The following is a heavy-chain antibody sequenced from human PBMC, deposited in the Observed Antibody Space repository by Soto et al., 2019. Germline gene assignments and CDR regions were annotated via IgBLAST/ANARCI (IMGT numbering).Heavy chain of an antibody. Sequence: QLVESGGRGVQPGRSLRLSCEASEFTFSSYATHWVRQAPGRGLEWVALISFDGRKEYYADSVKGRFTVSRDNSRSMVYLQMDSLRPDDTAIYYCARPIPRWSYHYGMDVWGQGTTVTVSS. CDR1: EFTFSSYA. CDR2: ISFDGRKE. CDR3: ARPIPRWSYHYGMDV. V-gene: IGHV3-30*03. J-gene: IGHJ6*02. D-gene: IGHD2-15*01.